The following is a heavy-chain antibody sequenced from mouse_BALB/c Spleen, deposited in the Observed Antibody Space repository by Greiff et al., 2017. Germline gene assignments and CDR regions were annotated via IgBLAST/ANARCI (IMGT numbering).Heavy chain of an antibody. CDR2: ISSGSSTI. D-gene: IGHD2-1*01. J-gene: IGHJ2*01. CDR3: ARSAGNLLDY. V-gene: IGHV5-17*02. Sequence: EVKLMESGGGLVQPGGSRKLSCAASGFTFSSFGMHWVRQAPEKGLEGVAYISSGSSTIYYADTVKGRFTISRDNPKNTLFLQMTSLRSEDTAMYYCARSAGNLLDYWGQGTTLTVSS. CDR1: GFTFSSFG.